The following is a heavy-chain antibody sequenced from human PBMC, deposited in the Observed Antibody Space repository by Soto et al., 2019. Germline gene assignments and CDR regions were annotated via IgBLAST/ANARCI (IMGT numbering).Heavy chain of an antibody. CDR2: INPKSGGT. CDR3: ARGERGVPTAAYFYGMDV. V-gene: IGHV1-2*02. J-gene: IGHJ6*02. Sequence: PRPSVKVSCKASGYTFNGNYLHWVRQAPGQRLEWMGWINPKSGGTNYAQKFQGRVTMTRDTSLSTAYMELSSLRSDDTAVYYCARGERGVPTAAYFYGMDVWGQGTTVTVSS. D-gene: IGHD2-2*01. CDR1: GYTFNGNY.